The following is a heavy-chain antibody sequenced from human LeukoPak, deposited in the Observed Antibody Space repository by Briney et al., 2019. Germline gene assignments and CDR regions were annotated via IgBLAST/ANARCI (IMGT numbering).Heavy chain of an antibody. D-gene: IGHD1-26*01. CDR3: AKARSGTFRSYYFHF. V-gene: IGHV3-23*01. Sequence: GGSLRLSCVPSGFTFSNYAMNCVRDARGEGLEWVSVSGSGGDTYYVDSVKGGFTISRDNFKNTLYLQMDRLRAEDTAVYYCAKARSGTFRSYYFHFWGQGTLVTVSS. CDR2: SGSGGDT. J-gene: IGHJ4*02. CDR1: GFTFSNYA.